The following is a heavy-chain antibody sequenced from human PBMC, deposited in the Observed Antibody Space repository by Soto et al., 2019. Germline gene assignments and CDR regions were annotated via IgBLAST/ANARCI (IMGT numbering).Heavy chain of an antibody. D-gene: IGHD3-10*01. V-gene: IGHV4-31*03. CDR1: GGSISSGGYX. CDR2: ISYSGST. J-gene: IGHJ4*02. Sequence: SETLSLTCTVSGGSISSGGYXWSWIRQHPGKGLEWIGYISYSGSTYYHPSLKSRVTISVDTSKNQFSLKLSSVTAADTAVYYCARVLGVRVDNWGQGTLVTVSS. CDR3: ARVLGVRVDN.